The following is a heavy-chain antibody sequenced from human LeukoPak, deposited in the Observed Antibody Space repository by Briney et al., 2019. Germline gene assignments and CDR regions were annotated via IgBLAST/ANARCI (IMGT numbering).Heavy chain of an antibody. V-gene: IGHV1-2*02. Sequence: ASVKVSCKASGYTFTGYYMHWVRQAPGQGLEWMGWINPNSGGTNYAQKFQGRVTMTRDTSISTAYMELSRLRSDDTAVYYCIRGLETHYDFWSGYLTYYYYGMDAWGQGTTVTVSS. CDR2: INPNSGGT. J-gene: IGHJ6*02. D-gene: IGHD3-3*01. CDR1: GYTFTGYY. CDR3: IRGLETHYDFWSGYLTYYYYGMDA.